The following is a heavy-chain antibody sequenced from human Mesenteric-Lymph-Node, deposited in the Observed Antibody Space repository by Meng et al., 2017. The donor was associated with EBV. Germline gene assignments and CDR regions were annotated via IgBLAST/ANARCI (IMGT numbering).Heavy chain of an antibody. CDR1: VGCSSGDF. CDR3: SRPRIRDVAESYYY. J-gene: IGHJ4*02. CDR2: INHSGST. D-gene: IGHD3-10*01. Sequence: LEPWHADLLWQSSVPSRTPCVHVGCSSGDFETWTRQSPGKGLEWVGEINHSGSTIYNPSLNSRVTILVDTSKNQNSLNLNSVTTADTAVYYCSRPRIRDVAESYYYWGQGTLVTVSS. V-gene: IGHV4-34*01.